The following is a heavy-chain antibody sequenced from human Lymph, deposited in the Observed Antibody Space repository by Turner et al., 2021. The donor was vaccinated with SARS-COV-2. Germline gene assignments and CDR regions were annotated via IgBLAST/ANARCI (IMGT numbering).Heavy chain of an antibody. Sequence: QLQLVESGGGVVHPGRALRLSCADSGFTFSTYARHWFSHAAGKGLEWVAVISYDGSNKYYADSVKGRFTISRDNSKNTLYLQMNSLRAEDTAVYYCARYVSGGYFYYGLDVWGQGTTVTVSS. J-gene: IGHJ6*02. D-gene: IGHD3-10*01. CDR3: ARYVSGGYFYYGLDV. CDR1: GFTFSTYA. CDR2: ISYDGSNK. V-gene: IGHV3-30*04.